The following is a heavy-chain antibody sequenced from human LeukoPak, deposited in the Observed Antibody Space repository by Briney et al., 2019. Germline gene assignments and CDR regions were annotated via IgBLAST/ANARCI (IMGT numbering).Heavy chain of an antibody. D-gene: IGHD1-26*01. CDR2: INPSGGST. V-gene: IGHV1-46*01. CDR3: ARGGLGATTGRIFHFDY. CDR1: GYTFTTYF. Sequence: GASVKVSCKASGYTFTTYFMHWVRQAPGQGLEWMGIINPSGGSTTYAQKFQGRVTMTRDMSTSTVHMELSSLRSEDTAVYYCARGGLGATTGRIFHFDYWGQGTLVTVSS. J-gene: IGHJ4*02.